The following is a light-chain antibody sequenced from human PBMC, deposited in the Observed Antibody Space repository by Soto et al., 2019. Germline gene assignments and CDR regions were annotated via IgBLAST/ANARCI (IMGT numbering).Light chain of an antibody. CDR1: SSDVGGYNY. CDR2: DVS. CDR3: SSYTSTNSWV. V-gene: IGLV2-14*01. J-gene: IGLJ3*02. Sequence: QSVLTQSAAVSGSPGQSITISCTGTSSDVGGYNYVSWYQQHPGKAPKLIIYDVSNRPSRVSTRFSGSKSGNTASLTISGLQAEDEADYSCSSYTSTNSWVFGGWTKLTVL.